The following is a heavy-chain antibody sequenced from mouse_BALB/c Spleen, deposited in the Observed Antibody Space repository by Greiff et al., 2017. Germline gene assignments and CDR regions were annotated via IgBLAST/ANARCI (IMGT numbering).Heavy chain of an antibody. CDR1: GYAFSSSW. Sequence: QVQLQQSGPELVKPGASVKISCKASGYAFSSSWMNWVKQRPGQGLEWIGRIYPGDGDTNYNGKFKGKATLTADKSSSTAYMQLSSLTSVDSAVYFCARSNFYAMDYWGQGTSVTVSS. J-gene: IGHJ4*01. CDR2: IYPGDGDT. CDR3: ARSNFYAMDY. V-gene: IGHV1-82*01.